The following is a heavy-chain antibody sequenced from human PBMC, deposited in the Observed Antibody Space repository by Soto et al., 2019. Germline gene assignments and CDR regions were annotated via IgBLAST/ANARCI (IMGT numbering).Heavy chain of an antibody. D-gene: IGHD6-25*01. Sequence: ASVKVSCKASGYTFTTYDISWVRQATGQGLEWMGWMNPYSGNTGYAQKFQGRVTVTRNTSISTVYMELSGLRPDDAAVYYCARRKERSGPHYFDYWGQGSQVTVSS. V-gene: IGHV1-8*01. CDR1: GYTFTTYD. J-gene: IGHJ4*02. CDR2: MNPYSGNT. CDR3: ARRKERSGPHYFDY.